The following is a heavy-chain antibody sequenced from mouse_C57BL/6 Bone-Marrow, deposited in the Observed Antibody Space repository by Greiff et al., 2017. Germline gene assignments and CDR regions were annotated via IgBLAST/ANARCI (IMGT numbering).Heavy chain of an antibody. D-gene: IGHD1-3*01. Sequence: VQLQQSGAELAKPGASVKLSCKASGYTFTSYWMYWVKQRPGQGLEWIGYISPSSGYTKYTQKVKDKATLTADKTYSTAYMQLSSLTDEDSAVYCCGRDSGDSWFAYWGQGTLVTVSA. J-gene: IGHJ3*01. CDR2: ISPSSGYT. CDR1: GYTFTSYW. V-gene: IGHV1-7*01. CDR3: GRDSGDSWFAY.